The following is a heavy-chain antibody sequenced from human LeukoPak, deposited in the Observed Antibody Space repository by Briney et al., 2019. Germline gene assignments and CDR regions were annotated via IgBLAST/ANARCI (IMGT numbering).Heavy chain of an antibody. CDR2: IYYSGST. D-gene: IGHD3-16*02. CDR1: GGSISSYY. V-gene: IGHV4-59*08. CDR3: ARHLSSDYYDYVWGSYRQGDCFDY. Sequence: SETLSLTCTVSGGSISSYYWSWIRQPPGKGLEWIGYIYYSGSTNYNPSLKSRVTISVDTSKNQFSLKLSSVTAADTAVYYCARHLSSDYYDYVWGSYRQGDCFDYWGQGTLVTVSS. J-gene: IGHJ4*02.